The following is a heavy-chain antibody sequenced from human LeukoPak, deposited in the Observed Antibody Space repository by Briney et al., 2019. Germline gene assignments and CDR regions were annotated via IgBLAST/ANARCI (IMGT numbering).Heavy chain of an antibody. CDR3: ARGTGNYYDSSGPRDY. V-gene: IGHV3-53*01. CDR2: IYSGGST. CDR1: GFTVSSNY. J-gene: IGHJ4*02. D-gene: IGHD3-22*01. Sequence: GGSLRLSCAASGFTVSSNYMSWVRQAPGKGLEWVSVIYSGGSTYYADSVKGRFTISRDNSKNTLYLQMNSLRAEDTAVYYCARGTGNYYDSSGPRDYWGQGTLVTVSS.